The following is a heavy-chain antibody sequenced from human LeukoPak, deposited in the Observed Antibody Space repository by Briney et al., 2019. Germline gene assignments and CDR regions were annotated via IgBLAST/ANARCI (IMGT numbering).Heavy chain of an antibody. CDR2: ISAYNGNT. CDR1: GYTFTSYG. CDR3: ARARGYCSGGSCRHFDY. D-gene: IGHD2-15*01. Sequence: GASVKVSCKASGYTFTSYGISWVRQAPGQGLEWMGWISAYNGNTNYAQKLQGRVTMTTDTSTSTAYMELRSPRSDDTAVYYCARARGYCSGGSCRHFDYWGQGTLVTVSS. V-gene: IGHV1-18*04. J-gene: IGHJ4*02.